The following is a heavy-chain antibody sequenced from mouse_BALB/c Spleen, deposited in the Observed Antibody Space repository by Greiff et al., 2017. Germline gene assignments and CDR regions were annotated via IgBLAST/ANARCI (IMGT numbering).Heavy chain of an antibody. CDR2: INPYNDGT. CDR1: GYTFTSYV. D-gene: IGHD2-4*01. Sequence: EVKLQESGPELVKPGASVKMSCKASGYTFTSYVMHWVKQKPGQGLEWIGYINPYNDGTKYNEKFKGKATLTSDKSSSTAYMELSSLTSEDSAVYYCARRGLYDYDVGFDYWGQGTTLTVSS. CDR3: ARRGLYDYDVGFDY. V-gene: IGHV1-14*01. J-gene: IGHJ2*01.